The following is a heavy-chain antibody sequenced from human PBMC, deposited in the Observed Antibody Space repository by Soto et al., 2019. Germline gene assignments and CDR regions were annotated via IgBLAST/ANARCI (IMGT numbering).Heavy chain of an antibody. D-gene: IGHD1-1*01. CDR3: SNGTYDY. CDR1: GFTFSNYC. J-gene: IGHJ4*02. Sequence: PGGSLRLSCAASGFTFSNYCIHWVRQAPGKGLEWVEVISYDGSNKYYADSVKGRFTIYRDNSKNTVYLQMNSLRAEDTAVYYCSNGTYDYWGQGTLVTFSS. CDR2: ISYDGSNK. V-gene: IGHV3-30*03.